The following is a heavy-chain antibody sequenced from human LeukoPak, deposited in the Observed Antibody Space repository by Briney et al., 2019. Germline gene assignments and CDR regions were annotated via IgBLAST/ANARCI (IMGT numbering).Heavy chain of an antibody. CDR2: IYTSGST. CDR3: ARDGGEQQLAFDY. CDR1: GGSISSYY. D-gene: IGHD6-13*01. Sequence: SETLSLTCTVSGGSISSYYWSWIRQHAGKGLEWIGRIYTSGSTNYNPSLKSRITMSVDTSKNQFSLKLSSVTAADTAVYYCARDGGEQQLAFDYWGQGTLVTVSS. J-gene: IGHJ4*02. V-gene: IGHV4-4*07.